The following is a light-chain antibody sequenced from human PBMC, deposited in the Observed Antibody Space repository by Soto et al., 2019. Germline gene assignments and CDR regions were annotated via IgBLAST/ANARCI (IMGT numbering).Light chain of an antibody. CDR2: GAF. J-gene: IGKJ2*01. CDR3: QHCGNSRYT. Sequence: EVVLTQSPGTLSLSPGERATLSCRASQSVRTSDVTWYQHQPGQAPRLLIYGAFNRATDIPHRFSGSGSGTDFTLTISRLEAEDFAVYYCQHCGNSRYTFGQGTRLEIK. CDR1: QSVRTSD. V-gene: IGKV3-20*01.